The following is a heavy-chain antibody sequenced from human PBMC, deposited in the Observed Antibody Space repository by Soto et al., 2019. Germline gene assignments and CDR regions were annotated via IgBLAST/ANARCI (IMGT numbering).Heavy chain of an antibody. Sequence: ASVKVSCKASGYTFTGYYMHWVRQAPGQGLEWMGWVNPNSGGTNYAQKFQGWVTMTRDTSISTAYMELSRLRSDDTAVYYCARGRYSGSYYFAYWGQGTLVTVSS. D-gene: IGHD1-26*01. CDR3: ARGRYSGSYYFAY. V-gene: IGHV1-2*04. CDR1: GYTFTGYY. J-gene: IGHJ4*02. CDR2: VNPNSGGT.